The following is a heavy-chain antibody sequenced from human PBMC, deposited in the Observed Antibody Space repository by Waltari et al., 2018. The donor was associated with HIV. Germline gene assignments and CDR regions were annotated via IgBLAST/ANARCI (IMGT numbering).Heavy chain of an antibody. V-gene: IGHV1-24*01. CDR2: FDPEDGET. J-gene: IGHJ6*02. D-gene: IGHD3-10*01. Sequence: QVQLVQSGAEVKQPGASVEVYCKVSGSTLPELSIHWGRQAAGKGLEWMGGFDPEDGETIYAQKCQGRVTMTEDTSTDTAYMELSSLRSEDTAVYYCATEGISMVRGVYGMDVWGQGTTVTVSS. CDR1: GSTLPELS. CDR3: ATEGISMVRGVYGMDV.